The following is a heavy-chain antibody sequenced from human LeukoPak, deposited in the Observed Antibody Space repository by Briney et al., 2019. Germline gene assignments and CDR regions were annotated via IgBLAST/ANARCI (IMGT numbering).Heavy chain of an antibody. CDR1: GLTFSTYW. D-gene: IGHD5-12*01. Sequence: GGSLRLSCAGSGLTFSTYWMTWVRQAPGKGLEWVANIKPDGSEKAYVDSVKGRFTISRDNAKNTLYLQMNSLRAEDTAVYYCVKADSGYDLLFDYWGQGTLVTVSS. V-gene: IGHV3-7*05. CDR3: VKADSGYDLLFDY. J-gene: IGHJ4*02. CDR2: IKPDGSEK.